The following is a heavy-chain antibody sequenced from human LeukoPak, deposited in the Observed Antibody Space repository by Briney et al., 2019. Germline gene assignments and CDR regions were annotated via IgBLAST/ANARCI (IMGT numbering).Heavy chain of an antibody. CDR1: GGSISSYY. CDR3: ARCSLDYYDSSGCYSDY. J-gene: IGHJ4*02. CDR2: IYTSGST. V-gene: IGHV4-4*07. Sequence: SETLSLTCTVSGGSISSYYWSWIRQPAGKGLEWIGRIYTSGSTNYNPSLKSRVTMSVDTSKNQFSLKLSSVTAADTAVYYCARCSLDYYDSSGCYSDYWGQGTLVTVSS. D-gene: IGHD3-22*01.